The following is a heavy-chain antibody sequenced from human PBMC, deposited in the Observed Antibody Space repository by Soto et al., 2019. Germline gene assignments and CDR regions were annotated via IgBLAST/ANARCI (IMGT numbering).Heavy chain of an antibody. CDR2: ISSSSNTI. D-gene: IGHD3-9*01. Sequence: PGGSLRLSCAATGFTFGSYSRKWVRQAPGKGLEWVSYISSSSNTIYYADSVRGRFTISRDNAKHSLYLQMNSLRAEDTAAYYCAIDHDGEYAVFDVWGRGTMVTVSS. CDR1: GFTFGSYS. V-gene: IGHV3-48*01. J-gene: IGHJ1*01. CDR3: AIDHDGEYAVFDV.